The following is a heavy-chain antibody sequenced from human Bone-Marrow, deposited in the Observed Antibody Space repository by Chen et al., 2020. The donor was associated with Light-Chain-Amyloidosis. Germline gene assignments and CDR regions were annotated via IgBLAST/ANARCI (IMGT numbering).Heavy chain of an antibody. V-gene: IGHV4-59*08. J-gene: IGHJ4*02. D-gene: IGHD3-10*01. CDR2: IYSSGNS. CDR1: GGSISIYY. CDR3: ARRGEGYNFDF. Sequence: QVQLQESGPGLVKPSETLSLTCSVSGGSISIYYWSWIRQPPGKGLECIRYIYSSGNSNYNPSVMCRVTISMDTSKNQFSVKLRSVTAAYTAVYYCARRGEGYNFDFWGQGTLVTVSS.